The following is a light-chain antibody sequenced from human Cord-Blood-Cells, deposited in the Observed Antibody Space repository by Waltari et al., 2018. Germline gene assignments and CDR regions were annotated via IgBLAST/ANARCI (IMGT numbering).Light chain of an antibody. CDR1: QSVLYSSNNKNY. Sequence: DIVMTQSPDPLAVSVRERATINCKSSQSVLYSSNNKNYLAWYQQKPGQPPKLLIYWASTRESGVPDRFSGSGSGTDFTLTISSLQAEDVAVYYCQQYYSTRTFGQGTKVEIK. CDR3: QQYYSTRT. CDR2: WAS. J-gene: IGKJ1*01. V-gene: IGKV4-1*01.